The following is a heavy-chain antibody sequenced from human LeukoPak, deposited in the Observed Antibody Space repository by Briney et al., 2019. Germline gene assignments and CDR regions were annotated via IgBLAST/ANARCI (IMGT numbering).Heavy chain of an antibody. CDR2: SYYTGGT. V-gene: IGHV4-59*08. Sequence: SETLSLTCTVSGGSIRTNYWTWIRQPPGKGLEYIGYSYYTGGTNYNPPLKSRVTISVDTSKNQFSLKLSSVTAADTAVYFCAKYGNSGWVIDNWGQGTLVTVSS. CDR1: GGSIRTNY. J-gene: IGHJ4*02. D-gene: IGHD6-19*01. CDR3: AKYGNSGWVIDN.